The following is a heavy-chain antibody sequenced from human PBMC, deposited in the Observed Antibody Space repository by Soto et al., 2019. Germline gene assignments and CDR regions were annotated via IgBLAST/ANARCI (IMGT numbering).Heavy chain of an antibody. CDR3: ARLPSDYGDDVFFDY. Sequence: QVQLQESGPGLVKPSETLSLTCTVSGGSISSYYWSWIRPPPGKGLEWIGYIYYSGGTNYNPSLQSRVTISVDTSKNPFSLKLCSVTAADTDVYYCARLPSDYGDDVFFDYWGQGTLVSVSS. CDR2: IYYSGGT. V-gene: IGHV4-59*08. D-gene: IGHD4-17*01. J-gene: IGHJ4*02. CDR1: GGSISSYY.